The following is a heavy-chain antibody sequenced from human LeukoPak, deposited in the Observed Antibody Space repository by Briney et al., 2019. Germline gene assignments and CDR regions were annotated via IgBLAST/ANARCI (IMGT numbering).Heavy chain of an antibody. V-gene: IGHV3-11*04. CDR2: ISSSGSTI. Sequence: PGGSLRLSCAASGFTFSDYYMSWIRQAPGKGLEWVSYISSSGSTIYYADSVKGRFTISRDNSKNTLYLQMNSLRAEDTAVYYCAKNDKVDYYYYMDVWGKGTTVTVSS. CDR1: GFTFSDYY. D-gene: IGHD3-9*01. J-gene: IGHJ6*03. CDR3: AKNDKVDYYYYMDV.